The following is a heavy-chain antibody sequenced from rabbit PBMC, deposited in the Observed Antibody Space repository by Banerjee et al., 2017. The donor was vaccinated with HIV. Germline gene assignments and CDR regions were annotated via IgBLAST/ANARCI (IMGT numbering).Heavy chain of an antibody. Sequence: QEQLVESGGGLVQPGGSLKLSCKASGFDFGTYYMSWVRQAPGKGLEWIGYIDPVFGIAVYANWAKGRFTISKTSSTTVTLQMTSLTAADTATYFCARDTGTSFSSYGMDLWGPGTLVTVS. CDR3: ARDTGTSFSSYGMDL. CDR1: GFDFGTYY. CDR2: IDPVFGIA. V-gene: IGHV1S45*01. J-gene: IGHJ6*01. D-gene: IGHD8-1*01.